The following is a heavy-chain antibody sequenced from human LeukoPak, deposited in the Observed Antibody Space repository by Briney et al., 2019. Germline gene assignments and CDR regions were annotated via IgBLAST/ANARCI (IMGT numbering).Heavy chain of an antibody. CDR2: ITSGYST. CDR3: ARHPRGTWQQLVNPDI. CDR1: GFTFSNYA. J-gene: IGHJ4*02. Sequence: PAGESLRLSCAASGFTFSNYAMSWVRQGPGKGLEWVAGITSGYSTWYADSVKGRFTISRDNSKNMVYLQMNSLRAEDTAMYYCARHPRGTWQQLVNPDIWGQGALVTVSS. V-gene: IGHV3-23*01. D-gene: IGHD6-13*01.